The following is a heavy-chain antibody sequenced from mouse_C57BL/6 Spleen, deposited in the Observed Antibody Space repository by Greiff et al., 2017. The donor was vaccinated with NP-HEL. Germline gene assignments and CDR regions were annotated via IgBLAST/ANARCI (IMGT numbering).Heavy chain of an antibody. D-gene: IGHD6-1*01. CDR1: GFSLTSYG. V-gene: IGHV2-5*01. CDR3: AKSPLGLHWYFDV. CDR2: IWRGGST. J-gene: IGHJ1*03. Sequence: VMLVESGPGLVQPSQSLSITCTVSGFSLTSYGVHWVRQSPGKGLEWLGVIWRGGSTDYNAAFMSRLSITKDNSKSQVFFKMNSLQADDTAIYYCAKSPLGLHWYFDVWGTGTTVTVSS.